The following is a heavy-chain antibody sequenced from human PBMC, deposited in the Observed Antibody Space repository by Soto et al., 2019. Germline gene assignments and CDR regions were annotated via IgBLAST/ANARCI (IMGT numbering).Heavy chain of an antibody. J-gene: IGHJ5*02. CDR1: GVSLTATGGG. V-gene: IGHV2-5*02. CDR3: AHSSEAGTWGWFDI. CDR2: IYWDDDK. D-gene: IGHD6-13*01. Sequence: QITLKESGPTLLKPTQTLTLTCTVSGVSLTATGGGVGWSRQPPGKALEWLGLIYWDDDKRYSPSLNNRVTSTRDTPNSQVGLTMTNMEHAATATYYCAHSSEAGTWGWFDIWGQGTLVTVSS.